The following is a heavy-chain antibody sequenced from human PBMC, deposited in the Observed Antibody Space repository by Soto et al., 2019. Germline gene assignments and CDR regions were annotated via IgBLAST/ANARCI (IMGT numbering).Heavy chain of an antibody. CDR1: GGTFSSYA. CDR3: ARGGRPYDILTGVYYYYYGMDV. V-gene: IGHV1-69*13. Sequence: SVKVSCKASGGTFSSYAISWVRQAPGQGLEWMGGIIPIFGTANYAQKFQGRVTITADESTSTAHMELSSLRSEDTAVYYCARGGRPYDILTGVYYYYYGMDVWGQGTTVTVSS. CDR2: IIPIFGTA. J-gene: IGHJ6*02. D-gene: IGHD3-9*01.